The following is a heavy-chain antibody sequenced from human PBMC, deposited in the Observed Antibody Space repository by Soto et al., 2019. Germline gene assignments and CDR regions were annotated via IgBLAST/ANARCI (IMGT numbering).Heavy chain of an antibody. CDR1: GFTFSNAW. CDR2: IKSKTDGGTT. D-gene: IGHD1-1*01. Sequence: PGGSLRLSCAASGFTFSNAWMSWVRQAPGKGLEWVGRIKSKTDGGTTDYAAPVKGRFTISRDDSKNTLYLQMNSLKTEDTAVYYCTTDYIKGSLESHVDAFDIWGQGTMVTVSS. J-gene: IGHJ3*02. V-gene: IGHV3-15*01. CDR3: TTDYIKGSLESHVDAFDI.